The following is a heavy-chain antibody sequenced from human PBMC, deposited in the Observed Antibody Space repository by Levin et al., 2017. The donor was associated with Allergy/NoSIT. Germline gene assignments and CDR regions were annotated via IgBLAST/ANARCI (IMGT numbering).Heavy chain of an antibody. Sequence: SVKVSCKASGGTFSSYAISWVRQAPGQGLEWMGGIIPIFGTANYAQKFQGRVTITADESTSTAYMELSSLRSEDTAVYYCASRSDDCSSTSCPAAGYYYYGMDVWGQGTTVTVSS. J-gene: IGHJ6*02. CDR3: ASRSDDCSSTSCPAAGYYYYGMDV. D-gene: IGHD2-2*01. CDR1: GGTFSSYA. CDR2: IIPIFGTA. V-gene: IGHV1-69*13.